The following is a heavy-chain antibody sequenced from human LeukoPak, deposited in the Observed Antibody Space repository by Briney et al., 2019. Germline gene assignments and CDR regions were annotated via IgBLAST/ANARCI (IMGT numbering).Heavy chain of an antibody. V-gene: IGHV3-7*01. D-gene: IGHD1-26*01. CDR3: ARDPYSGGYGDYYYYYMDV. CDR1: GFRFNTYW. Sequence: GGSLRLSCAASGFRFNTYWMSWVRQAPGKGLEWVANIKQDGNEKYYADSVKGRFTISRDNAKNSLYLQINSLRAEDTAVYYCARDPYSGGYGDYYYYYMDVWGKGTTVTISS. J-gene: IGHJ6*03. CDR2: IKQDGNEK.